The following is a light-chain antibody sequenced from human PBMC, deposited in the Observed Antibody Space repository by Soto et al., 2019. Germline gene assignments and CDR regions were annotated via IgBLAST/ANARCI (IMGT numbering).Light chain of an antibody. J-gene: IGLJ1*01. V-gene: IGLV2-8*01. CDR1: KNDIGVYDF. CDR2: EAV. CDR3: KSYAGSNTYV. Sequence: QSALTQPPSASGSPGQSVTISCTGTKNDIGVYDFVSWYHHHPGKAPRLIIYEAVQRPSGVPDRFSGSKSGNTASRTVSGLQAAEEADYFCKSYAGSNTYVFGSGTKVTVL.